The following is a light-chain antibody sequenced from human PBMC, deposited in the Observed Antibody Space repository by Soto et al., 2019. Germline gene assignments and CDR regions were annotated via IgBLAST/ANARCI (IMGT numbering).Light chain of an antibody. J-gene: IGLJ1*01. CDR1: SSDVGAYNY. Sequence: QSALTQPRSVSGSPGQSVTISCTGTSSDVGAYNYVSWYQHHPGKAPKFMIYDVSKRPSGVPDRFSGSKSGNTASLTISALQAEDEADYYCCSYAGSDTGVFGTGTKVTVL. CDR3: CSYAGSDTGV. CDR2: DVS. V-gene: IGLV2-11*01.